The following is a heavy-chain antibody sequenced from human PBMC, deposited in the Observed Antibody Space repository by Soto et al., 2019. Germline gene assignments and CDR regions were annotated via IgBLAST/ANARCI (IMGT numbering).Heavy chain of an antibody. Sequence: PSETLSLTCAVYGGSFSGCYWSWIRQPPGKGLEWIGEINHSGSTNYNPSLKSRVTISVDTSKNQFSLKLSSVTAADTAVYYCARVRSLAVAGPYYFDYWGQGTLVTVSS. D-gene: IGHD6-19*01. V-gene: IGHV4-34*01. CDR1: GGSFSGCY. J-gene: IGHJ4*02. CDR2: INHSGST. CDR3: ARVRSLAVAGPYYFDY.